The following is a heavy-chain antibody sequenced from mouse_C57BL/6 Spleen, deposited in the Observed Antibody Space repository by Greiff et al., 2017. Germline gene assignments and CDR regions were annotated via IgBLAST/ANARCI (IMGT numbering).Heavy chain of an antibody. CDR3: ARGDDYDAMDY. CDR1: GYTFTSYW. V-gene: IGHV1-72*01. CDR2: IEPNSGGT. Sequence: QVQLKQPGAELVKPGASVKLSCKASGYTFTSYWMHWVKQRPGRGLEWIGRIEPNSGGTKYNEKFKSKATLTVDKPSSTAYMQLSSLTSEDSAVYYCARGDDYDAMDYWGQGTSVTVSS. J-gene: IGHJ4*01.